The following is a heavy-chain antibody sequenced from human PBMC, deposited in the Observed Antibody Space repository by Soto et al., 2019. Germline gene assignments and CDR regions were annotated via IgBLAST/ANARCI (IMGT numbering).Heavy chain of an antibody. V-gene: IGHV3-21*01. J-gene: IGHJ4*02. Sequence: PGGSLRLSCAASGFTFSSYSMNWVRQAPGKGLEWVSSISSSSSYIYYADSVKGRFTISRDNAKNSLYLQMNSLRAEDTAVYYCAIDYLGLLSYYDSSGYEGPMDYWGQGTLVTVSS. CDR1: GFTFSSYS. CDR2: ISSSSSYI. D-gene: IGHD3-22*01. CDR3: AIDYLGLLSYYDSSGYEGPMDY.